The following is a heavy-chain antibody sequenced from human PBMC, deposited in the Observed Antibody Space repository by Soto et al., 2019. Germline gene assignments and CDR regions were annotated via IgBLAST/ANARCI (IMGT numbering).Heavy chain of an antibody. D-gene: IGHD2-21*01. V-gene: IGHV1-69*06. CDR1: GGTFASYS. J-gene: IGHJ6*02. CDR2: IIPLMRTV. CDR3: ARDPVDLFGYLDV. Sequence: QEELVQSGAEVKKPGSSVNVSCKASGGTFASYSITWLRQAPGQRLEWMGEIIPLMRTVNYAQKFQDRVTITGDRSTSPVYMALNSLRADDTAVYYCARDPVDLFGYLDVWGQGTTVTVSS.